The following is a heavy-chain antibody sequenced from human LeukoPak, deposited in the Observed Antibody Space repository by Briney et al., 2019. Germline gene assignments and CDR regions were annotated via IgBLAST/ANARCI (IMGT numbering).Heavy chain of an antibody. CDR3: AREEGLDY. V-gene: IGHV3-48*03. J-gene: IGHJ4*02. CDR1: GYNFIKAW. Sequence: GGSLRLSCTVSGYNFIKAWMNWVRQAPGKGLEWVSYISSSGSTIDYADSVKGRFTISRDNAKNSLYLQMNSLRAEDTAVYYCAREEGLDYWGQGTLVTVSS. D-gene: IGHD5-12*01. CDR2: ISSSGSTI.